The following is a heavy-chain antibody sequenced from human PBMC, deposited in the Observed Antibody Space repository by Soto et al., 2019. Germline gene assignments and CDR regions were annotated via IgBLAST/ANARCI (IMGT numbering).Heavy chain of an antibody. J-gene: IGHJ4*02. D-gene: IGHD3-3*01. CDR1: GYNFAGYW. CDR3: ARGGVSTRTFDY. CDR2: IYPSDSDT. V-gene: IGHV5-51*01. Sequence: GESLKISCKGSGYNFAGYWIAWVRQMPGKGLELMGIIYPSDSDTRYRPYFQGQVTISADKSISSAYLQWSSLRASDTAMYYCARGGVSTRTFDYWGQGTRVTVSS.